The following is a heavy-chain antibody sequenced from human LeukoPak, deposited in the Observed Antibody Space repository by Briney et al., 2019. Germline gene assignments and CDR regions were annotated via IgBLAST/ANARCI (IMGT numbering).Heavy chain of an antibody. J-gene: IGHJ4*02. CDR3: AASSGSPVFDY. D-gene: IGHD1-26*01. CDR2: IIPIFGTA. CDR1: VGTFSSYA. Sequence: GSSVKVSCTACVGTFSSYAISWVRQAPGQGLEWMGGIIPIFGTANYAQKFQGRVTITADESTSTAYMELSSLRSEDTAVYYCAASSGSPVFDYWGQGTLVTVSS. V-gene: IGHV1-69*01.